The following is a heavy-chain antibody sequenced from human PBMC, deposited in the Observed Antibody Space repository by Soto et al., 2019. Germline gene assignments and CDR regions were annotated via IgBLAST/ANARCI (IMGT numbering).Heavy chain of an antibody. Sequence: QLQLQESGSGLVKPSQTLSLTCAVSGGSIRSGGYSCSWIRQPPGKGLEWIGYIYHSGSTYYNPSLKSRVMIAVDRSKNQFSMKLSSVTAADTAVYYCARDPGPCGQGTLVTVSS. J-gene: IGHJ5*02. CDR3: ARDPGP. CDR1: GGSIRSGGYS. V-gene: IGHV4-30-2*01. CDR2: IYHSGST.